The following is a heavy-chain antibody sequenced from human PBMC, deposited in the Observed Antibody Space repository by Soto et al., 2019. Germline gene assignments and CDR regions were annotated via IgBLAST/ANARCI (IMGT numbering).Heavy chain of an antibody. CDR2: IYPGDSDT. V-gene: IGHV5-51*01. Sequence: GESLKISCMGSGYSFTSYWIGWVRQMPGKGLEWMGIIYPGDSDTRYSPSFQGQVTISADKSISTAYLQWSSLKASDTAMYYCARREGTSHYYYYGMDVWGQGTTVTVS. CDR1: GYSFTSYW. CDR3: ARREGTSHYYYYGMDV. J-gene: IGHJ6*02.